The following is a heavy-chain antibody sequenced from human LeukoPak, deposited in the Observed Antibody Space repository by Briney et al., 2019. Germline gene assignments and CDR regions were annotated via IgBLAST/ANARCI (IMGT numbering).Heavy chain of an antibody. V-gene: IGHV1-8*01. CDR1: GYTFTSYD. Sequence: KVPCKASGYTFTSYDINWVRQATGQGLEWMGWMNPNSGNTGYAQKFQGRVTMTRNTSISTAYMELSSLRSEDTAVYYCARGVAAAGTGDYWGQGTLVTVSS. CDR2: MNPNSGNT. D-gene: IGHD6-13*01. CDR3: ARGVAAAGTGDY. J-gene: IGHJ4*02.